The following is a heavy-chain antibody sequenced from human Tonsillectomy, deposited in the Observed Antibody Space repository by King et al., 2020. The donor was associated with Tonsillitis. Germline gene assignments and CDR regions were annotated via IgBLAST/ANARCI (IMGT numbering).Heavy chain of an antibody. J-gene: IGHJ5*02. Sequence: VQLVQSGAEVKKPGSSVKFSCKASVGTFSSYAISWVRQAPGQGLEWMGGIIPILDTRNYAQKFRDRVTISADESTSTVYMEMSSLKSEDVAVYYCARGGMDRNWFDPWGQGTLVTVS. CDR2: IIPILDTR. V-gene: IGHV1-69*01. CDR3: ARGGMDRNWFDP. CDR1: VGTFSSYA. D-gene: IGHD2-2*03.